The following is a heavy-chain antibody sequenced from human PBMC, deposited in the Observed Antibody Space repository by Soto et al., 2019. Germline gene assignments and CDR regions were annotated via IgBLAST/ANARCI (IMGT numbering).Heavy chain of an antibody. Sequence: PSETLSLTRAVYGGSFSGYYWSWIRQPPWKGLEWIGEINHSGRTNYNPSLKSRVTISVDTSENQSSLKLSSVTAADTAVYYCARGRSVLVLAATPKEAWFGHYYYYYYGMSVWGQGTTVTVSS. CDR3: ARGRSVLVLAATPKEAWFGHYYYYYYGMSV. V-gene: IGHV4-34*01. CDR1: GGSFSGYY. CDR2: INHSGRT. J-gene: IGHJ6*02. D-gene: IGHD2-15*01.